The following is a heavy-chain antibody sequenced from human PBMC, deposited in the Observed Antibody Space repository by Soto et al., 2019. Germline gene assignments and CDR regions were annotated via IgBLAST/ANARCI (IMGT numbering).Heavy chain of an antibody. D-gene: IGHD2-2*01. CDR2: IYYSGST. Sequence: SETLSLTCTVSGGSIRSYYWSWIRRPPGKGLEWIGYIYYSGSTNYNPSLKSRVTISVDTSKNQFSLKLSSVTAADTAVYYCARDSGVVVPAAKYYYYGMDVWGQGTTVTVSS. J-gene: IGHJ6*02. V-gene: IGHV4-59*01. CDR3: ARDSGVVVPAAKYYYYGMDV. CDR1: GGSIRSYY.